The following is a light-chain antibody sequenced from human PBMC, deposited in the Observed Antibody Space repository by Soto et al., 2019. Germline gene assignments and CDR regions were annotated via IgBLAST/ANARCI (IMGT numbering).Light chain of an antibody. Sequence: EIVMTQSPGTLYVSPGESATLSCRASQSVTSSLAWYQQKPGQAPRLLIYGASIRATGIPARFSGSGSGTDFTLTISSLEPEDFAVYYCQQRSNWPRGTFGQGTRLEIK. V-gene: IGKV3-11*01. CDR2: GAS. CDR1: QSVTSS. J-gene: IGKJ5*01. CDR3: QQRSNWPRGT.